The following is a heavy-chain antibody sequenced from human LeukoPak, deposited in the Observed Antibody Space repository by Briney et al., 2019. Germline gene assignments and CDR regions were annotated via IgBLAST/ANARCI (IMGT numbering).Heavy chain of an antibody. V-gene: IGHV1-18*01. Sequence: GASVKVSCKASGYIFSNFFSSYGITWVRQAPGQGLEWMGWISPYNGKTKFAQKFQGIVTMTTETSTSTAYMELRRLRSDDTAVYYCASGYYSDGRGYSPADYWGQGTRVTVSS. CDR3: ASGYYSDGRGYSPADY. D-gene: IGHD3-22*01. CDR2: ISPYNGKT. CDR1: GYIFSNFFSSYG. J-gene: IGHJ4*02.